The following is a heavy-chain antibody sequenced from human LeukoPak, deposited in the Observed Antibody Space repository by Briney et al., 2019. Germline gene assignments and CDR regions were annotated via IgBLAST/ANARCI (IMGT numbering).Heavy chain of an antibody. J-gene: IGHJ4*02. V-gene: IGHV4-39*07. CDR1: GGSISSYY. CDR3: ARGLPRHIVVVTEYYFDY. Sequence: PSETLSLTCTVSGGSISSYYWSWIRQPPGKGLEWIGSIYYSGSTYYNPSLKSRVTISVDTSKNQFSLKLSSVTAADTAVYYCARGLPRHIVVVTEYYFDYWGQGTLVTVSS. CDR2: IYYSGST. D-gene: IGHD2-21*02.